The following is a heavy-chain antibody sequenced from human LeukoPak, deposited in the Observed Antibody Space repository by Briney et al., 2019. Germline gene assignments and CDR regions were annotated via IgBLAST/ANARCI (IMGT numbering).Heavy chain of an antibody. J-gene: IGHJ4*02. Sequence: ASVKVSCKASGYTFTSYYMHWVRQAPGQGLEWMGIINPSGGSASYAQKFQGRVTMTRDTSTSTVYMELSSLRSEDTAVYYCARDRSRLHFDYWGQGTLVTVSS. D-gene: IGHD6-25*01. V-gene: IGHV1-46*01. CDR1: GYTFTSYY. CDR3: ARDRSRLHFDY. CDR2: INPSGGSA.